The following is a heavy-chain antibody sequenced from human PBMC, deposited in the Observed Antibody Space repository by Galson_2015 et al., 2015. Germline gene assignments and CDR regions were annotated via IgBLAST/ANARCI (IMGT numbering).Heavy chain of an antibody. CDR3: AREGTSVVTNYYGMDV. J-gene: IGHJ6*02. V-gene: IGHV1-69*04. D-gene: IGHD4-23*01. CDR2: IIPFVGLV. CDR1: GGTFSSYL. Sequence: SVKVSCKASGGTFSSYLLNWVRQAPGQGLEWMGRIIPFVGLVDYAQKFQGRVTITADKFTSTANMELRSLTSEDTAVYYCAREGTSVVTNYYGMDVWGQGTTVTVSS.